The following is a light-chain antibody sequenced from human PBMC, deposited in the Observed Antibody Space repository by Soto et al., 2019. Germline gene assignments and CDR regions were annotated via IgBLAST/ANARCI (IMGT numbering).Light chain of an antibody. CDR2: TLS. Sequence: DVVMPQAPLSLSVTPGEPASMSCRSSQSLLDSDDGNTYVDWYLLTPGQSPQLLIYTLSSRASGVPDRFSGDGSLPYFPLKITRVEAKEVGFYYGTQHIDVPCTFGQGT. J-gene: IGKJ1*01. V-gene: IGKV2-40*01. CDR1: QSLLDSDDGNTY. CDR3: TQHIDVPCT.